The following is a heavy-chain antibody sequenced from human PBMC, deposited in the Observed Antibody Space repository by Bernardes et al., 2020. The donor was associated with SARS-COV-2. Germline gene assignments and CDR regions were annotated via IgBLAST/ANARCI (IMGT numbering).Heavy chain of an antibody. CDR3: PRAGYYFDRSAYYHGLDV. J-gene: IGHJ6*02. V-gene: IGHV1-18*04. CDR2: INPHNGYT. D-gene: IGHD3-22*01. CDR1: GYTFPSYV. Sequence: ASVKVSCKASGYTFPSYVFSWVRPAPAQGLEWMGFINPHNGYTHYAHRFQDRVTMTTDTSSNTPHMALRGLVSDDTAMYYFPRAGYYFDRSAYYHGLDVWRQGTTVTVTS.